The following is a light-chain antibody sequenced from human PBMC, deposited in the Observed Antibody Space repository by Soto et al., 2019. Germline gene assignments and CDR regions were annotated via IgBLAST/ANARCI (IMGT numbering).Light chain of an antibody. Sequence: SYELTQPPSMSVSPEQTASITCSGEKLGNKFVCWYQQKPGQSPVVVIYQDSRRPSGIPERFSGSNSGNTATLTISGTQAMDEADYYCQAWDSRHVVFGGGTKVTVL. CDR1: KLGNKF. J-gene: IGLJ2*01. CDR2: QDS. V-gene: IGLV3-1*01. CDR3: QAWDSRHVV.